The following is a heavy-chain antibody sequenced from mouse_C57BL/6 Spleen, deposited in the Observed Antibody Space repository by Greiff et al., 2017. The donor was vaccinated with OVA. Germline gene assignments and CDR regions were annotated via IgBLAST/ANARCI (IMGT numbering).Heavy chain of an antibody. D-gene: IGHD4-1*01. Sequence: QVQLKQSGAELVRPGASVTLSCKASGYTFTDYEMHWVKQTPVHGLEWIGAIDPETGGTAYNQKFKGKAILTADKSSSTAYMELRSLTSEDSAVYYCTRGGTGTHYWGQGTTLTVSS. CDR1: GYTFTDYE. CDR3: TRGGTGTHY. CDR2: IDPETGGT. J-gene: IGHJ2*01. V-gene: IGHV1-15*01.